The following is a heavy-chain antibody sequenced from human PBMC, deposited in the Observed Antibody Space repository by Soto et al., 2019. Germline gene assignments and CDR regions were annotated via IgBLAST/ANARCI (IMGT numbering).Heavy chain of an antibody. CDR3: ARDRVAARPGYGMDV. D-gene: IGHD6-6*01. Sequence: GGSLRLSCAASGFTFSSYSMNWVRQAPGKGLEWVSSISSSSYIYYADSVKGRFTISRDNAKNSLYLQMNSLRAEDTAVYYCARDRVAARPGYGMDVWGQGTTVTVSS. V-gene: IGHV3-21*01. CDR2: ISSSSYI. CDR1: GFTFSSYS. J-gene: IGHJ6*02.